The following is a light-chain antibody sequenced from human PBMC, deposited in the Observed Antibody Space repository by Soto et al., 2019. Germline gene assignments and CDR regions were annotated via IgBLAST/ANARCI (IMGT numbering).Light chain of an antibody. V-gene: IGKV4-1*01. J-gene: IGKJ2*01. CDR3: QQFSSPPFFP. CDR2: WAS. Sequence: DIVMTQSPDSLAVSLGERATINSKSSQGVFKGPNNKTCLAWYHQKPGQPPKQPFSWASTRESGVPDRFSGSGSGTDFTLTISSLQAEDVAIYYCQQFSSPPFFPFGQGTKVEIK. CDR1: QGVFKGPNNKTC.